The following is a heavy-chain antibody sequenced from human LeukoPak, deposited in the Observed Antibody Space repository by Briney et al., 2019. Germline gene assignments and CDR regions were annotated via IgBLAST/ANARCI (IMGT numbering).Heavy chain of an antibody. CDR3: ARGLKACSGGSCYVVFFDP. J-gene: IGHJ5*02. CDR2: MNPNSGNT. D-gene: IGHD2-15*01. CDR1: GYNFTSYD. V-gene: IGHV1-8*01. Sequence: ASAKVSCKASGYNFTSYDINWVRQATGQGLEWMGWMNPNSGNTGYAQKFQGRVTMTRNTSISTAYMELSSLRSEDTAVYYCARGLKACSGGSCYVVFFDPWGQGTLVTVSS.